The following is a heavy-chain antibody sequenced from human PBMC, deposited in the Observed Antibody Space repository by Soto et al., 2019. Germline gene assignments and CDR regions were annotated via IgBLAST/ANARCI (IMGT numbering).Heavy chain of an antibody. V-gene: IGHV3-21*01. J-gene: IGHJ3*02. Sequence: GSLRLSCAASGFTFSSYSMNWVRQAPGKGLEWVSSISSSSSYIYYVDSVKGRFTISRDNAKNSLYLQMNSLRAEDTAVYYCARQAGIDAFDIWGQGTMVTVSS. CDR2: ISSSSSYI. CDR3: ARQAGIDAFDI. CDR1: GFTFSSYS. D-gene: IGHD6-13*01.